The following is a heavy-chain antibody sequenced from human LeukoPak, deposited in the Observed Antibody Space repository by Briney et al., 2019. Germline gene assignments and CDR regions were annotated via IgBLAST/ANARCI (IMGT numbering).Heavy chain of an antibody. V-gene: IGHV3-48*01. D-gene: IGHD2-8*01. J-gene: IGHJ3*02. CDR1: GFTLSTYN. Sequence: GGSLRLSCATSGFTLSTYNMNLVRQAPGKGLEWVSYITSSSSTILYADSVKGRFTISRDNAKSSLYLQMNSLRAEDTAVYYCARTYCSNGVCTRKAFDIWGQGTMVTVSS. CDR2: ITSSSSTI. CDR3: ARTYCSNGVCTRKAFDI.